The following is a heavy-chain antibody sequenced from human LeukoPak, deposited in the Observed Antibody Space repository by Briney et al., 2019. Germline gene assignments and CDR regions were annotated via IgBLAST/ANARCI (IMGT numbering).Heavy chain of an antibody. CDR3: ARGTVLLWFGVHDAFDI. D-gene: IGHD3-10*01. CDR2: IYTSGST. V-gene: IGHV4-4*07. J-gene: IGHJ3*02. Sequence: PSETLSLTCTVSGGSISSYYWSWIRQPAGKGLEWIGRIYTSGSTNYNPSLKSRVTMSVDTSKNQFSLKLSSVTAADTAVYYCARGTVLLWFGVHDAFDIWGQGTMVTVSS. CDR1: GGSISSYY.